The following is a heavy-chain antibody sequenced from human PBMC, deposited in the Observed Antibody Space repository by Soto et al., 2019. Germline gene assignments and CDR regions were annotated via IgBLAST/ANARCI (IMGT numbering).Heavy chain of an antibody. CDR1: GGSISSSSYY. J-gene: IGHJ4*02. V-gene: IGHV4-39*01. CDR2: IYYSGST. D-gene: IGHD4-17*01. Sequence: SETLSLTCTVSGGSISSSSYYWGWIRQPPGKGLEWIGSIYYSGSTYYNPSLKSRVTISVDTSKNQFSLKLSSVPAADTAVYYCARLPVYGDFDYWGQGTLVTVSS. CDR3: ARLPVYGDFDY.